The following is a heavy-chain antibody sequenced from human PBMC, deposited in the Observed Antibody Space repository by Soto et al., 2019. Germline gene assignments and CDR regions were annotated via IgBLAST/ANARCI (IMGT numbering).Heavy chain of an antibody. CDR2: ISGGIGST. V-gene: IGHV3-23*01. CDR1: GFSFGTYA. CDR3: ARVETSYPAG. J-gene: IGHJ4*02. D-gene: IGHD2-2*01. Sequence: PGGSLRLSCVASGFSFGTYAMTWVRQVPGKGLEWVSTISGGIGSTFYADSVKGRFTISRDNAKNTLYLQMNSLRAEDTAVYYCARVETSYPAGWGQGTLVTVSS.